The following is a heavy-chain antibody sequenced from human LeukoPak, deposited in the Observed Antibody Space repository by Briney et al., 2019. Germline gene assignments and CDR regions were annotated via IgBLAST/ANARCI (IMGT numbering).Heavy chain of an antibody. CDR1: GFTFSSYA. V-gene: IGHV3-21*01. D-gene: IGHD2-2*01. CDR3: AMTRPYCSSTSCPRKADYYGMDV. J-gene: IGHJ6*02. Sequence: GGSLGLSCAASGFTFSSYAMSWVRQAPGKGLEWVSSISSSSSYIYYADSVKGRFTISRDNAKNSLYLQMNSLRAEDTAVYYCAMTRPYCSSTSCPRKADYYGMDVWGQGTTVTVSS. CDR2: ISSSSSYI.